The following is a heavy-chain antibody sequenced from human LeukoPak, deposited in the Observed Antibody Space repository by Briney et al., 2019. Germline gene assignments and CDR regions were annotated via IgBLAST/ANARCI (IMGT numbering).Heavy chain of an antibody. CDR1: GGSISSYY. CDR2: IYYSGST. D-gene: IGHD3-22*01. V-gene: IGHV4-59*01. Sequence: PSETLSLTCTVSGGSISSYYWSWIRQPPGKGLEWIGYIYYSGSTNYNPSLKSRVTISVDTSKNQFSLKLSSVTAADTAAYYCARLYYYDSSGYAFDIWGQGTMVTVSS. CDR3: ARLYYYDSSGYAFDI. J-gene: IGHJ3*02.